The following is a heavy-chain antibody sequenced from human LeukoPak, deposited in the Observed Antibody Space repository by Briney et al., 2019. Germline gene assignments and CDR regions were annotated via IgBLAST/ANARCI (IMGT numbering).Heavy chain of an antibody. V-gene: IGHV3-30-3*01. D-gene: IGHD5-24*01. CDR1: GFTFSSYA. CDR3: ARETPRRGETRDGYR. J-gene: IGHJ4*02. CDR2: ISYDGSNK. Sequence: PGRSLRLSCAASGFTFSSYAMHWVRQAPGKGLEWVAVISYDGSNKYYADSVKGRFTISRDNPKNLLFLQINSLRVEDTAVYYCARETPRRGETRDGYRWGQGTLVTVSS.